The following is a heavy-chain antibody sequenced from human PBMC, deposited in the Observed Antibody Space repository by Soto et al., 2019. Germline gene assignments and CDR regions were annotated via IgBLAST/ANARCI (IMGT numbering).Heavy chain of an antibody. J-gene: IGHJ5*02. CDR1: GFSLYSYV. V-gene: IGHV3-30*01. Sequence: QAQLVESGGGVVQPGGSLRLSCVASGFSLYSYVIHWVRQTPGKGLQWVAVISIDGTRTYYADSVKGRFTVSRDNSKNTQYLQMYGLTIEDTAICYCVRDLGSSHLDPWGQGTLFTFSS. CDR2: ISIDGTRT. CDR3: VRDLGSSHLDP. D-gene: IGHD6-13*01.